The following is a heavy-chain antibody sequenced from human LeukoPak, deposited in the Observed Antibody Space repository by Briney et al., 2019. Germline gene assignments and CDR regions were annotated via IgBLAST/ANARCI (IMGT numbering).Heavy chain of an antibody. V-gene: IGHV3-66*01. CDR3: AREWNYYGSGIMDV. D-gene: IGHD3-10*01. CDR2: IYSGGST. Sequence: GGSLRLSCAVSGFTVSNNYMTWVRQAPGKGLEWVSVIYSGGSTYSADSVKGRFTISRDNSKNTLYLQMNSLRAEDTAVYYCAREWNYYGSGIMDVWGKGTTVTVSS. J-gene: IGHJ6*04. CDR1: GFTVSNNY.